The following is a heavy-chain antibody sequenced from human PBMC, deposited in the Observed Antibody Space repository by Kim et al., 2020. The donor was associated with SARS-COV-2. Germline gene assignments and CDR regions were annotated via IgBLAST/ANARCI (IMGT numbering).Heavy chain of an antibody. CDR3: ARGGYWYGNY. CDR2: EK. J-gene: IGHJ4*02. Sequence: EKNDRHPVKGRFTISRDNAKNSLSLQMDSLRGDDTAVYYCARGGYWYGNYWGQGTLVTVSS. V-gene: IGHV3-7*03. D-gene: IGHD5-18*01.